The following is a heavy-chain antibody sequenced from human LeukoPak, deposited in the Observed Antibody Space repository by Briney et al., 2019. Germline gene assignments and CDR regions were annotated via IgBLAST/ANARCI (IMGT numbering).Heavy chain of an antibody. CDR3: ARAGWPGSPGAFDY. CDR1: GGSISSYY. V-gene: IGHV4-59*01. Sequence: SSETLSLTCTVSGGSISSYYWSWIRQPPGKGLEWIGYIYYSGSTNYNPSLKSRVTISVDTSKNQFSLKLSSVTAADTAMYYCARAGWPGSPGAFDYWGQGTLVTVSS. CDR2: IYYSGST. J-gene: IGHJ4*02. D-gene: IGHD1-26*01.